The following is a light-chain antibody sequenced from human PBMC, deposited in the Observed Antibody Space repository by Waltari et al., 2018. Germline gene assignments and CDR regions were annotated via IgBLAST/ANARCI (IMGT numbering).Light chain of an antibody. J-gene: IGKJ3*01. CDR2: GAS. Sequence: ELVMTQSPAILSVSPGDRATLSCRTSQSVNTRMAWYQQRLGQAPRLLMYGASTRATGTPARFSGSGSGTEFTLTISNMQSEDFAVYYCQQYNKWPLFTFGPGTKVDFK. V-gene: IGKV3-15*01. CDR1: QSVNTR. CDR3: QQYNKWPLFT.